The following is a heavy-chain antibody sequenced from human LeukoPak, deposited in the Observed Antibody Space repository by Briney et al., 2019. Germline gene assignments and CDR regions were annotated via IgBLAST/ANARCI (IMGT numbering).Heavy chain of an antibody. J-gene: IGHJ6*02. Sequence: GVSLRLSCAASGFTVSSNYMSWVRQAPGKGLEWVSVIYSGGGTYYADSVKGRFTISRDNSKNTLYLQMNSLRAEDTAVYYCARDAVDTANAVWGQGTTVTVSS. CDR3: ARDAVDTANAV. V-gene: IGHV3-53*01. CDR2: IYSGGGT. D-gene: IGHD5-18*01. CDR1: GFTVSSNY.